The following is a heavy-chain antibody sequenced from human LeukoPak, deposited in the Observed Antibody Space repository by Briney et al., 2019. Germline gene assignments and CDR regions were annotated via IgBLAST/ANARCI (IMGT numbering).Heavy chain of an antibody. J-gene: IGHJ4*02. CDR1: GFTFITFW. CDR3: ASFACSSGTCYDYFDY. D-gene: IGHD2-15*01. Sequence: PGGSLRFSCAASGFTFITFWMHWVRQAPGKGLVWVSRITSDGGVTSYADSVKGRFTISRDNSKYTVYLQMNSLRAEDTAVYYCASFACSSGTCYDYFDYWGQGNLVTVSS. V-gene: IGHV3-74*01. CDR2: ITSDGGVT.